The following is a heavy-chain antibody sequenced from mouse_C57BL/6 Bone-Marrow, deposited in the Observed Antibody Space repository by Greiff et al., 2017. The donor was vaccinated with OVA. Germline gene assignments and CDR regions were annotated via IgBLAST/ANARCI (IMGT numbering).Heavy chain of an antibody. V-gene: IGHV1-4*01. CDR3: ARWRLLRFYYFDY. CDR2: INPSSGYT. D-gene: IGHD1-1*01. J-gene: IGHJ2*01. Sequence: QVQLQQSGAELARPGASVKMSCKASGYTFTSYTMHWVKQRPGQGLEWIGCINPSSGYTKYNQKFKDKATLTADKSSSTAYMQLSSLTSEDSAVYYCARWRLLRFYYFDYWGQGTTLTVSS. CDR1: GYTFTSYT.